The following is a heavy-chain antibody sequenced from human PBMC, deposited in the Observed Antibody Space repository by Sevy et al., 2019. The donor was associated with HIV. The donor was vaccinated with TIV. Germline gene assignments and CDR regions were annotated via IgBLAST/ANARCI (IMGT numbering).Heavy chain of an antibody. V-gene: IGHV4-59*01. CDR1: GVSISRYY. J-gene: IGHJ3*02. CDR2: FYYSGST. CDR3: ARAPRSGHDAFDI. D-gene: IGHD3-3*01. Sequence: SETLSLTCTVSGVSISRYYWSWIRQPPGKGLEWIGSFYYSGSTNYNPSLKSRVTISVDTSKNQFSLKLSSVTAADTAVYYCARAPRSGHDAFDIWGQRTMVTVSS.